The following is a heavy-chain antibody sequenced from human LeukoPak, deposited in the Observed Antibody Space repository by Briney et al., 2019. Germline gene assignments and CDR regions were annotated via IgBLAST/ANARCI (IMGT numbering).Heavy chain of an antibody. J-gene: IGHJ4*02. Sequence: PGGSLRLSCAASGFTFSTYAMHWVRQAPGKGLEWVAVLSYDGRNTHYADSVRGRFTISRDNSKNTLYLQMNSLRAEDTAVYYCAKDLDYYGSGSDYWGQGTLVTVSS. V-gene: IGHV3-30*04. CDR1: GFTFSTYA. CDR3: AKDLDYYGSGSDY. D-gene: IGHD3-10*01. CDR2: LSYDGRNT.